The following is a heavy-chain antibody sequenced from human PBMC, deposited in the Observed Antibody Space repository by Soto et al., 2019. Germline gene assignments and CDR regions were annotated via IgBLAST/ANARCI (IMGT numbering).Heavy chain of an antibody. D-gene: IGHD4-17*01. V-gene: IGHV3-30*03. CDR3: ARGPSYSDSYFDY. Sequence: GGSLRLSCAASEFTFSNYAMHWVRQPPGKGLQWLAVISYDGNNKYYADTVEGRFTISRDNSKNTVYLQMKSLRLEETAVYYCARGPSYSDSYFDYWGQGTLVTVSS. J-gene: IGHJ4*02. CDR1: EFTFSNYA. CDR2: ISYDGNNK.